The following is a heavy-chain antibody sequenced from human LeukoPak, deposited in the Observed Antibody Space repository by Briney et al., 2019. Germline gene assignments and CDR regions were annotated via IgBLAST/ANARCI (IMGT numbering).Heavy chain of an antibody. Sequence: PSETLSLTCTVSGVSISSSYWSWIRQSPGRGLEWIGYIHYSGSTNDNPSLKSRVSISVDTSGNQFFLRLSSVTAADTAFYYCARGYYDSRGYSNPFDIWGQGTMVTVSS. J-gene: IGHJ3*02. CDR2: IHYSGST. D-gene: IGHD3-22*01. CDR3: ARGYYDSRGYSNPFDI. CDR1: GVSISSSY. V-gene: IGHV4-59*01.